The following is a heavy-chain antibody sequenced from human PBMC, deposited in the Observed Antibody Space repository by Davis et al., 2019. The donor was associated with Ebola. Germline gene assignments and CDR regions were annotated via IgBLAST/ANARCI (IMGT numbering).Heavy chain of an antibody. CDR2: ISWNSGSI. J-gene: IGHJ4*02. CDR1: GFTFDDYA. CDR3: AKDHTISSGWHHYFDY. V-gene: IGHV3-9*01. D-gene: IGHD6-19*01. Sequence: SLKISCASSGFTFDDYAMHWVRQAPGKGLEWVSGISWNSGSIGYADSVKGRFTISRDNAKNSLYLQMNSLRAEDTAVYYCAKDHTISSGWHHYFDYWGQGTLVTVSS.